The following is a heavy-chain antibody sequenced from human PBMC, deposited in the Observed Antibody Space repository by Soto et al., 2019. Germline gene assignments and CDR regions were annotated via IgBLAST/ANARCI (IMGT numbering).Heavy chain of an antibody. J-gene: IGHJ6*02. CDR1: GFTFSSYA. D-gene: IGHD3-3*01. CDR3: AGGGVFWSGSPPYYYYGMDV. V-gene: IGHV3-30-3*01. CDR2: ISYDGSNK. Sequence: QVQLVESGGGVVQPGRSLRLSCAASGFTFSSYAMHWVRQAPGKGLEWVAVISYDGSNKYYADSVKGRFTISRDNSKNTLYLQMTSLGAEDTAVYYCAGGGVFWSGSPPYYYYGMDVWGQGTTVTVSS.